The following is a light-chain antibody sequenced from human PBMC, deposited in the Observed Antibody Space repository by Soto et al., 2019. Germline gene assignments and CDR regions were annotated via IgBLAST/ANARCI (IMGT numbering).Light chain of an antibody. CDR1: QAISNY. CDR2: AAS. Sequence: DIQMTQSPSSPSASVGDRVTITCRASQAISNYLAWYQQKPGKVPKLLIYAASTLQLGVPSRFSGSGSGTYSTLTIGSLQDKVFASCYFQMYNCASYTFGGDTKVEIK. V-gene: IGKV1-27*01. CDR3: QMYNCASYT. J-gene: IGKJ4*01.